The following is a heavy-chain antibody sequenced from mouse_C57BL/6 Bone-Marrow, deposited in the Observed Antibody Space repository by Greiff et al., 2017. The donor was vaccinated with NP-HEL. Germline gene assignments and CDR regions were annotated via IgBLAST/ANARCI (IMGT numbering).Heavy chain of an antibody. V-gene: IGHV5-15*01. CDR2: ISNLAYSI. D-gene: IGHD2-4*01. J-gene: IGHJ4*01. CDR3: ARRGDYDVRDAMDY. CDR1: GFTFSDYG. Sequence: EVQLVESGGGLVQPGGSLKLSCAASGFTFSDYGMAWVRQAPRKGPEWVAFISNLAYSIYYADTVTGRFTISRENAKNTLYLEMSSLRSEDTAMYYCARRGDYDVRDAMDYWGQGTSVTVSS.